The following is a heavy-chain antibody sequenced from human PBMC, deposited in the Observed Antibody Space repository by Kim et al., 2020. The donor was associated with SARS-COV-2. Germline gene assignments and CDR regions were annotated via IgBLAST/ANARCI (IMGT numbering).Heavy chain of an antibody. CDR2: TYYRSKWYN. CDR1: GDSVSSNSAA. V-gene: IGHV6-1*01. Sequence: SQTLSLTCAISGDSVSSNSAAWNWIRQSPSRGLEWLGRTYYRSKWYNDYAVSVKSRITINPDTSKNQFSLQLNSVTPEDTAVYYCARGISSPPYCTNGVCYSDRPFDYWGQGTLVTVSS. CDR3: ARGISSPPYCTNGVCYSDRPFDY. J-gene: IGHJ4*02. D-gene: IGHD2-8*01.